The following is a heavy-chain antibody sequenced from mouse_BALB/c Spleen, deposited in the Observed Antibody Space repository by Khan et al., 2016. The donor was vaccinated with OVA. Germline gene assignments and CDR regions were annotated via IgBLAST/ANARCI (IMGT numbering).Heavy chain of an antibody. CDR3: ARGNYYGYCLDY. CDR1: GYSITSGYA. J-gene: IGHJ2*01. Sequence: VQLKESGPGLVKPSQSLSLTCTVTGYSITSGYAWNWIRQFPGNKLEWMGYITYSGGTSYNPPLKSRISITRDTSKNQFFLQLNSVTTEDTATYYCARGNYYGYCLDYWGQGTPLTVSS. V-gene: IGHV3-2*02. D-gene: IGHD1-1*01. CDR2: ITYSGGT.